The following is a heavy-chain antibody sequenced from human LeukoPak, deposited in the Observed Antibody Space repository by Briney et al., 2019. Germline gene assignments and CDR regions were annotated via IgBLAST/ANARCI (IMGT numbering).Heavy chain of an antibody. Sequence: ASLKVSCKGSGYTFTDYYMHWVRQTPGQGLGWMAKINPNSGATAYAERFQGRVTLTRDTSISTMYMELRTLTSGDTAVYYCARPSDYGDYIDYWGQGTPVTVSS. V-gene: IGHV1-2*02. CDR2: INPNSGAT. D-gene: IGHD4-17*01. CDR1: GYTFTDYY. CDR3: ARPSDYGDYIDY. J-gene: IGHJ4*02.